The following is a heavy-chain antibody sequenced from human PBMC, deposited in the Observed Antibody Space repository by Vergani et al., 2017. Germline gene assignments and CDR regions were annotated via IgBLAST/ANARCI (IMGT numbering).Heavy chain of an antibody. V-gene: IGHV4-34*01. D-gene: IGHD3-9*01. CDR1: GGSFSGYY. CDR3: TRGRHILTGYRAFDS. J-gene: IGHJ4*02. CDR2: INHSRST. Sequence: QVQLQQWGAGLLRPSETLSLTCGVYGGSFSGYYWSWIRQPPRKGLEWIGEINHSRSTNYNPSLKSRVTISVDTSENQFSLKLSSVTVADTAVYYCTRGRHILTGYRAFDSWGQGTLVTVSS.